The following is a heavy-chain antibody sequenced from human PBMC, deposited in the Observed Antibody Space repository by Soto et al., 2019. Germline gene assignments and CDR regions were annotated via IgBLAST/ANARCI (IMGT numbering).Heavy chain of an antibody. CDR2: ISGSGGST. V-gene: IGHV3-23*01. CDR3: AKGPRGNCSSTSCYYYYYMDV. Sequence: GGSLRLPCAASGFTFSSYAMSWVRQAPGKGLEWVSAISGSGGSTYYADSVKGRFTISRDNSKNTLYLQMNSLRAEDTAVYYCAKGPRGNCSSTSCYYYYYMDVWGKGTTVTVSS. CDR1: GFTFSSYA. J-gene: IGHJ6*03. D-gene: IGHD2-2*01.